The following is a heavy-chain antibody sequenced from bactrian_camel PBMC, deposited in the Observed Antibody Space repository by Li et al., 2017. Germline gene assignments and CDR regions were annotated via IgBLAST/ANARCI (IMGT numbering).Heavy chain of an antibody. CDR1: GFAFSRYY. D-gene: IGHD1*01. Sequence: QVQLVESGGDLVQPGASLRLSCEASGFAFSRYYMTWVRQAPGKGLEWVASIPKDGYNAVYADTVKGRFTISRDNAKNNIYLQLNNLKHEDTALYFCATNSTWTVRFFYWGQGTQVTVS. CDR2: IPKDGYNA. J-gene: IGHJ4*01. CDR3: ATNSTWTVRFFY. V-gene: IGHV3-2*01.